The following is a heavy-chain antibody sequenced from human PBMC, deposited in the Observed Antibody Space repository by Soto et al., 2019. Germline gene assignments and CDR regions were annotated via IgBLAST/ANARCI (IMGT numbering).Heavy chain of an antibody. Sequence: QVQLVESGGGVVQPGRSLRLSCAASGFTFNNYGMHWVRQAPGKGLEWVAVISYDGSNKYYGDSVKGRFTISRDNSKNTLYLQMNSLRAEDSAVYYCAKSGEGDQWLLHYWGQGTLVTVSS. CDR1: GFTFNNYG. D-gene: IGHD6-19*01. J-gene: IGHJ4*02. V-gene: IGHV3-30*18. CDR2: ISYDGSNK. CDR3: AKSGEGDQWLLHY.